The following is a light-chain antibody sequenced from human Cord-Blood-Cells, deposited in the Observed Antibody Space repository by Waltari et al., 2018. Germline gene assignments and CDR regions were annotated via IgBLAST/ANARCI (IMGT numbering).Light chain of an antibody. J-gene: IGKJ4*01. CDR3: QQRSNWPLT. V-gene: IGKV3-11*01. Sequence: EIMLTQSPATPSLSPGERATLPCRASQSVSSYLAWYQQKPGQSPRLLIYDASNRATGIPARFSGSGSGTGFTLTISSLEPEDFAVYYCQQRSNWPLTFGGGTKVEIK. CDR2: DAS. CDR1: QSVSSY.